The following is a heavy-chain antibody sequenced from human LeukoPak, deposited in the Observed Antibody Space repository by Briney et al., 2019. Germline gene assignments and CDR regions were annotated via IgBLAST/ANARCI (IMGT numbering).Heavy chain of an antibody. Sequence: PGGSLRLSCAASGFTFSSYSMHWVRQAPGKGLEWVAVLSYDGSNEYYTDSVKGRFTISRDNSKNTLLLQMNSLRIEDTAEYYCARGLQTGTDYWGQGTLVTVSS. J-gene: IGHJ4*02. CDR2: LSYDGSNE. D-gene: IGHD1-1*01. V-gene: IGHV3-30-3*01. CDR3: ARGLQTGTDY. CDR1: GFTFSSYS.